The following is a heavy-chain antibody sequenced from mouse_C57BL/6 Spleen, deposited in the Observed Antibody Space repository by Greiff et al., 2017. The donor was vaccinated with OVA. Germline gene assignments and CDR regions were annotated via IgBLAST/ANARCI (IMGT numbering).Heavy chain of an antibody. CDR3: ARAYYGYDDGTAVDY. V-gene: IGHV3-6*01. CDR2: ISYDGSN. J-gene: IGHJ2*01. Sequence: VQLKESGPGLVKPSQSLSLTCSVTGYSITSGYYWNWIRQFPGNKLEWMGYISYDGSNNYNPSLKNRISITRDTSKNQFFLKLNSVTTEDTATYYCARAYYGYDDGTAVDYWGQGTTLTVSS. CDR1: GYSITSGYY. D-gene: IGHD2-2*01.